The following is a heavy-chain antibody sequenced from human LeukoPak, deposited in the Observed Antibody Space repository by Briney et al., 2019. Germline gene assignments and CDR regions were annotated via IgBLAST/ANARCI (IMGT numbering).Heavy chain of an antibody. CDR2: IYYSGST. CDR1: GGSISSYY. V-gene: IGHV4-59*01. CDR3: ARGDSFFDAFDI. D-gene: IGHD2-15*01. J-gene: IGHJ3*02. Sequence: SETLSLTCTVSGGSISSYYWSWIRQPPGKGQEWIGYIYYSGSTNYNPSLKSRVTISVDTSKNQFSLKLSSVTAADTAIYYCARGDSFFDAFDIWGQGTMVTVSS.